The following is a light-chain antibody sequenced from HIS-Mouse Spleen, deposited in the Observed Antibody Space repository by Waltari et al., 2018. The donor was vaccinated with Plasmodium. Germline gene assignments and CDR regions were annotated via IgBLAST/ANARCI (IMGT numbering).Light chain of an antibody. J-gene: IGKJ3*01. CDR1: QSVSRN. V-gene: IGKV3-15*01. Sequence: EIVMTQSPATLSVSPGERATLACRASQSVSRNLAWYQQKPGQAPRLLIYGASTRATGIPARFSGSGSGTEFTLTISSLQSEDLAVYYCQQYNNWSFTFGPGTKVDIK. CDR2: GAS. CDR3: QQYNNWSFT.